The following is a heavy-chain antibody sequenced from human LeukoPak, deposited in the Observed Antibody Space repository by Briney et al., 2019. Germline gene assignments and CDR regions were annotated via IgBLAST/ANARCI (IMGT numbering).Heavy chain of an antibody. D-gene: IGHD3-10*01. CDR1: GFTFSTYD. V-gene: IGHV3-66*01. J-gene: IGHJ6*02. Sequence: PGGSLRLSCAASGFTFSTYDMHWVRQAPGKGLEWVSVIYSGGSTYYADSVKGRFTISRDNSKNTLYLQMNSLRAEDTAVYYCASADYYGSGSYYYYYGMDVWGQGTTVTVSS. CDR3: ASADYYGSGSYYYYYGMDV. CDR2: IYSGGST.